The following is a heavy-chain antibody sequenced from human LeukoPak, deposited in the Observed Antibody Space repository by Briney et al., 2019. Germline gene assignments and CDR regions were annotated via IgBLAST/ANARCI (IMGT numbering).Heavy chain of an antibody. Sequence: GGSLRLSCAASGFTFDDYAMHWVRQAPGKGLEWVSGISWNSGSIGYADSVKGRFTISRDNAKNSLYLQMNSLRAEDTALYYCAKDSVFRITFGGVIVSDAFDIWGQGTMVTVSS. D-gene: IGHD3-16*02. CDR1: GFTFDDYA. CDR3: AKDSVFRITFGGVIVSDAFDI. J-gene: IGHJ3*02. V-gene: IGHV3-9*01. CDR2: ISWNSGSI.